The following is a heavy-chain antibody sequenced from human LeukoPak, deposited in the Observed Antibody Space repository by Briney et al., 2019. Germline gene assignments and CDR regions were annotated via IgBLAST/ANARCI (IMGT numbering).Heavy chain of an antibody. Sequence: GRSLRLSCAASGFTFSSYGMHWVRQAPGKGLEWVAVIWSDGNNKYYADSVKGRFTISRDNSKNTLYLQMNSLRAEDTAVYYCARGTGEGSSWYIGADYWGQGTLVTVSS. J-gene: IGHJ4*02. CDR1: GFTFSSYG. V-gene: IGHV3-33*01. D-gene: IGHD6-13*01. CDR2: IWSDGNNK. CDR3: ARGTGEGSSWYIGADY.